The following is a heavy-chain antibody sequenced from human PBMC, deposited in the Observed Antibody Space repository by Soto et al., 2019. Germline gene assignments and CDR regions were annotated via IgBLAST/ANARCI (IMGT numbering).Heavy chain of an antibody. CDR1: GATFNSFV. CDR2: IIPIIGVT. CDR3: ARESLGAKGADH. J-gene: IGHJ4*02. V-gene: IGHV1-69*17. Sequence: QVQLVQFGAEVKRPGSSWRVSCESLGATFNSFVFSWVRRAPGQGLEWMGGIIPIIGVTHYAQKFQGRVTISALSSTGTAYMELTNLGFEDTALYYCARESLGAKGADHWGQGTLVTVSS. D-gene: IGHD3-16*01.